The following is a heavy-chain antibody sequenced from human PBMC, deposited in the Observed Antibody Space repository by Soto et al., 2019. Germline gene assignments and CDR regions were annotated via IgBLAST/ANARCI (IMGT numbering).Heavy chain of an antibody. Sequence: QAHLAQSGAEVKKPGSSVTVSCKASGGTFNSYGISWVRQAPGQGLDWMGVIIPLYGTVNYAQKFQGRVSITADTSTSTAHMDLNSLRSDDTAVYYCARVRVIRGVIPSHFGLWGQGTQVTVSS. J-gene: IGHJ4*02. V-gene: IGHV1-69*06. CDR3: ARVRVIRGVIPSHFGL. CDR1: GGTFNSYG. D-gene: IGHD3-10*01. CDR2: IIPLYGTV.